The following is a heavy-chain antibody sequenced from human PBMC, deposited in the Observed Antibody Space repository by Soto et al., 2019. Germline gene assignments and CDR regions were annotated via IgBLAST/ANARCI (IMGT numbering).Heavy chain of an antibody. CDR1: GGSVSSHH. D-gene: IGHD3-16*01. CDR2: DYSDST. CDR3: ATYRRGEGGRGY. J-gene: IGHJ4*02. Sequence: QVQLQESGPGLVKPSETLSLTCTVSGGSVSSHHCTWIRQPPGQGLEWIGDYSDSTSYSPSLKSGVTISADTSKNQFSLKLSSVHATDTAVYDCATYRRGEGGRGYWGQGTLVTVPS. V-gene: IGHV4-59*08.